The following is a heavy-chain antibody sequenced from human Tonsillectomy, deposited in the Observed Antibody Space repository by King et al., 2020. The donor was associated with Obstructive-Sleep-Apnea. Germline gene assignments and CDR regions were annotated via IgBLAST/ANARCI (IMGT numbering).Heavy chain of an antibody. J-gene: IGHJ4*02. CDR2: IYYSGST. V-gene: IGHV4-39*07. D-gene: IGHD3-22*01. CDR1: GGSISSSSYY. CDR3: ARASYYDSSGYYYYIDY. Sequence: LQLQESGPGLVKPSETLSLTCTVSGGSISSSSYYWGWIRQPPGKGLEWIGSIYYSGSTYYNPSLKSRVTIPVDTSKNQFSLKLSSVTAADTAVYYCARASYYDSSGYYYYIDYWGQGTLVTVSS.